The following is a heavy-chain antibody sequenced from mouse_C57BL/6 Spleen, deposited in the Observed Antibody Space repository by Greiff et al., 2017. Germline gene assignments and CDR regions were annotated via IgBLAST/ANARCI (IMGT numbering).Heavy chain of an antibody. V-gene: IGHV5-17*01. Sequence: EVNVVESGGGLVKPGGSLKLSCAASGFTFSDYGMHWVRQAPEKGLEWVAYISSGSSTIYYADTVKGRFTISRDNAKNTLFLQMTSLRSEDTAMYYCASYDGYYNWYFDVWGTGTTVTVSS. CDR3: ASYDGYYNWYFDV. D-gene: IGHD2-3*01. CDR1: GFTFSDYG. CDR2: ISSGSSTI. J-gene: IGHJ1*03.